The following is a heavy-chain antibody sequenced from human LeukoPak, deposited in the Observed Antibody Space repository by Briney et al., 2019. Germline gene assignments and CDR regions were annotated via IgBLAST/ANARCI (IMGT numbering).Heavy chain of an antibody. J-gene: IGHJ5*02. Sequence: GESLKISCKGSGYSFISYWIGWVRQMPGKGLEWMGIIYPGDSDTRYSPSFQGQVTISADKSISTAYLQWSSLKASDTAMYYCARHPGYYDTSGYHYDWFDPWGQGTLVTVSS. CDR1: GYSFISYW. D-gene: IGHD3-22*01. CDR3: ARHPGYYDTSGYHYDWFDP. CDR2: IYPGDSDT. V-gene: IGHV5-51*01.